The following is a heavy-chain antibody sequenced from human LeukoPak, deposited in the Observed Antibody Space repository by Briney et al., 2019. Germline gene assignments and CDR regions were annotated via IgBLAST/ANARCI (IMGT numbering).Heavy chain of an antibody. CDR1: GGSVSGYY. Sequence: SETLSLTCAVYGGSVSGYYWSWVRQPPGKGLEWVGEINHSGSTNYNPSLKSRVTISVDTSKNPFSLQLSSVIAADTAVYYCARNFPSSSDAFDIWGQGTMVTVSS. J-gene: IGHJ3*02. V-gene: IGHV4-34*01. CDR3: ARNFPSSSDAFDI. D-gene: IGHD6-6*01. CDR2: INHSGST.